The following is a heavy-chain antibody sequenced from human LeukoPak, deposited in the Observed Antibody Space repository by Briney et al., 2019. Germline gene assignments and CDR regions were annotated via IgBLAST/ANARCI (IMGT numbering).Heavy chain of an antibody. J-gene: IGHJ4*02. D-gene: IGHD3/OR15-3a*01. CDR3: ARQTGSGLFILP. V-gene: IGHV4-34*01. Sequence: SETLSLTCAVYGGSFSGYYWTWIRQPPGKGLEWIGEINQSGTADYNASLKSQVSISIDTSKNQFSLKLTSVTAADTAVYYCARQTGSGLFILPGGQGTLVTVSS. CDR1: GGSFSGYY. CDR2: INQSGTA.